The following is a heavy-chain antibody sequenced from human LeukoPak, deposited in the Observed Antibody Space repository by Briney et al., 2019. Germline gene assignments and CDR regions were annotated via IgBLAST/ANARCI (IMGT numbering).Heavy chain of an antibody. CDR1: GFSFSSYS. J-gene: IGHJ3*02. CDR3: AKPPRYDNGGPTSDAFDI. D-gene: IGHD1-26*01. V-gene: IGHV3-30*02. Sequence: PGGSLKLSCAASGFSFSSYSMNWVRQAPGKGLEWVTFIRYDGCNGYYADSVKGRFTISRDNSKNTLHLQMNSLRTGDTAVYYCAKPPRYDNGGPTSDAFDICGQGTMVTVSS. CDR2: IRYDGCNG.